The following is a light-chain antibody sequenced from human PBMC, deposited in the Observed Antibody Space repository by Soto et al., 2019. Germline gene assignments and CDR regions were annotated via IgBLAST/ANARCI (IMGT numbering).Light chain of an antibody. CDR2: KAS. CDR1: QSISSW. Sequence: DIQMTQSPSTLSASVGDRVTITCRASQSISSWLAWYQQKPGKAPKLLIYKASTLESGVPSRFSGSGSGTEFTLTISSLQPDDFATYYCQQYSIYWTFGRGTKVDIK. CDR3: QQYSIYWT. V-gene: IGKV1-5*03. J-gene: IGKJ1*01.